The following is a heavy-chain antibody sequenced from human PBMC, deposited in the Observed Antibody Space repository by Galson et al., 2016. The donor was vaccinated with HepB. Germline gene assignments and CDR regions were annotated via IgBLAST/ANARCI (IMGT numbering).Heavy chain of an antibody. J-gene: IGHJ4*02. V-gene: IGHV3-23*01. CDR2: ISGSGGST. D-gene: IGHD1-14*01. Sequence: SLRLSCAASGSTFTSYAMSWVRQAPGKGLEWVSYISGSGGSTFYADSVKGRFTISRDNSKNTLDLQMNSLSAEDTAVYYCATEGEPGNPAFHSWGQGTLVTVSS. CDR1: GSTFTSYA. CDR3: ATEGEPGNPAFHS.